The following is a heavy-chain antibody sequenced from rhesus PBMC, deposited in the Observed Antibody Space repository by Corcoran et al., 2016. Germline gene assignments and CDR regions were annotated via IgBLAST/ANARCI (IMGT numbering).Heavy chain of an antibody. CDR1: GGSISSSY. D-gene: IGHD1-1-1*01. J-gene: IGHJ4*01. Sequence: QLQLQESGPGLVKPSETLSVTCAVSGGSISSSYWSWIRQDPGKGLEWIGYIYGSGSRTNYNPALNSRVTLSVDTSKNQLSLKLSSVTAADTAVYYCASGIAGKYDYWGQGVLVTVSS. CDR2: IYGSGSRT. CDR3: ASGIAGKYDY. V-gene: IGHV4-169*02.